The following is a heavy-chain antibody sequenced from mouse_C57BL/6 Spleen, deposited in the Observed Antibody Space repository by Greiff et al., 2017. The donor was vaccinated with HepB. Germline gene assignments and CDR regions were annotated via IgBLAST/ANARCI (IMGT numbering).Heavy chain of an antibody. CDR1: GYTFTDYY. J-gene: IGHJ2*01. CDR3: ARLETTVVFDY. D-gene: IGHD1-1*01. Sequence: EVQLQQSGPELVKPGASVKISCKASGYTFTDYYMNWVKQSHGKSLEWIGDINPNNGGTSYNQKFKGKATLTVDKSSSTAYMELRSLTSEDSAVYYCARLETTVVFDYWGQGTTLTVSS. V-gene: IGHV1-26*01. CDR2: INPNNGGT.